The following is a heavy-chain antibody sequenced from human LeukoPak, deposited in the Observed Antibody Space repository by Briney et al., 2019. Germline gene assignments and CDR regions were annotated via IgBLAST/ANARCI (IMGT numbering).Heavy chain of an antibody. CDR1: VFISSDDY. D-gene: IGHD3-22*01. Sequence: GCLRLSRAASVFISSDDYMTSSPQTPRTGLEGLSYISDSGSTINYADSVKGRLTISRDNAKKSLFLQMNSLRAEDTAVYYCAIYYNSSGSIDHWGQGTLVTVSS. V-gene: IGHV3-11*01. CDR2: ISDSGSTI. CDR3: AIYYNSSGSIDH. J-gene: IGHJ4*02.